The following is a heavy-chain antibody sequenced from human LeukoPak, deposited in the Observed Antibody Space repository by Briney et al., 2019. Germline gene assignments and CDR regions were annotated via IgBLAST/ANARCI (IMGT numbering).Heavy chain of an antibody. Sequence: GGSLRLSCAASGFTFSSFAMSWVRQAPGKGLEWVSDISGTGDSTYYADSAKGRFTISRDNSKNTLYLQMNSLRADDTAIYYCAKESGYYYGYFEYWGQGTLVTVSS. CDR3: AKESGYYYGYFEY. D-gene: IGHD3-10*01. CDR1: GFTFSSFA. V-gene: IGHV3-23*01. J-gene: IGHJ4*02. CDR2: ISGTGDST.